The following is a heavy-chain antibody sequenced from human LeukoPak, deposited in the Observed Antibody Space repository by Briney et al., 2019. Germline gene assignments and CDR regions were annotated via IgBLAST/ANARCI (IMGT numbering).Heavy chain of an antibody. Sequence: GGSLRLSCAASGFTFGNYWMSWVRQAPGKGLEWVANIKEDGSEKYYVDSGKGRFTISRDNAGNSLYLQMNSLRAEDTAVYYCVRSRQTVGSAFDIWGQGTMVTVSS. V-gene: IGHV3-7*01. CDR3: VRSRQTVGSAFDI. J-gene: IGHJ3*02. CDR2: IKEDGSEK. D-gene: IGHD4-11*01. CDR1: GFTFGNYW.